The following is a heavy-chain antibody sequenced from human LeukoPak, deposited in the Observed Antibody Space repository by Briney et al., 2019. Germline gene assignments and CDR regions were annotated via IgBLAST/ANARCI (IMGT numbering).Heavy chain of an antibody. J-gene: IGHJ5*02. Sequence: PSETLSLTCTVSGGSISSGGYYWSWIRQHPGKGLEWIGYIYYSGSTHYNPSLESRVTISVDTSKNQFSLKLSSVTAADTAVYYCARDMTDWWFDPWGQGTLVTVSS. CDR2: IYYSGST. D-gene: IGHD3-9*01. CDR3: ARDMTDWWFDP. CDR1: GGSISSGGYY. V-gene: IGHV4-31*03.